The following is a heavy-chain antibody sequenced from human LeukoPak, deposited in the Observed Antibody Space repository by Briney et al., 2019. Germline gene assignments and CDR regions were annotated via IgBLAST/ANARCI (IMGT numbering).Heavy chain of an antibody. CDR1: GGTFSSYA. CDR3: ARDQAVADFDY. D-gene: IGHD6-19*01. V-gene: IGHV1-2*06. CDR2: INPNSGGT. Sequence: ASVKVSCKASGGTFSSYAISWVRQAPGQGLEWMGRINPNSGGTNYAQKFQGRVTVTRDTSISTAYMELSRLRSDDTAVYYCARDQAVADFDYWGQGTLVTVSS. J-gene: IGHJ4*02.